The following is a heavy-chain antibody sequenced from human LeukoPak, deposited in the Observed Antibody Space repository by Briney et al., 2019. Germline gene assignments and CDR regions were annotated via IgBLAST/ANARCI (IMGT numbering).Heavy chain of an antibody. D-gene: IGHD6-6*01. J-gene: IGHJ5*02. CDR2: INTNTGNP. CDR1: GYTFDNYA. Sequence: ASVKVSCKTSGYTFDNYAINWVRQAPGQGLEWMGWINTNTGNPTYAQGFTGRFVFSLDTSVSTAYLQISSLKAEDTAVYYCARGPSSSSIWFDPWGQGTLVTVSS. V-gene: IGHV7-4-1*02. CDR3: ARGPSSSSIWFDP.